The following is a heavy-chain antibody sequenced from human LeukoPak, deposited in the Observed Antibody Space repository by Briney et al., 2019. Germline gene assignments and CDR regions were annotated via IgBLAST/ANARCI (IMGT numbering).Heavy chain of an antibody. Sequence: SETLSLTCAVYGGSFSGYYWSWIRQPPGKGLEWIGEINHSGSTNYNPSLKGRVTISVDTSKNQFSLKLSSVTAADTAVYYCARHGRDYQGSGTYYAFDPWGQGTLVTVSS. D-gene: IGHD3-10*01. J-gene: IGHJ5*02. CDR2: INHSGST. CDR3: ARHGRDYQGSGTYYAFDP. CDR1: GGSFSGYY. V-gene: IGHV4-34*01.